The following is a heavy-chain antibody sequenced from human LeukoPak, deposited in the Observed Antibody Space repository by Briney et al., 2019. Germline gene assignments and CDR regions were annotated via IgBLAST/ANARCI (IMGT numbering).Heavy chain of an antibody. J-gene: IGHJ6*02. CDR1: GFTFSSYS. Sequence: GGSLRLSCAASGFTFSSYSMNWVRQAPGKGLEWVSSISSSSSYIYYADSVKGRFTISRDNAKNSLYLQMNSLRAEDTAVYYCARAAGLTIYYYYGMDVWGQGTTVTVSS. V-gene: IGHV3-21*01. D-gene: IGHD1-1*01. CDR3: ARAAGLTIYYYYGMDV. CDR2: ISSSSSYI.